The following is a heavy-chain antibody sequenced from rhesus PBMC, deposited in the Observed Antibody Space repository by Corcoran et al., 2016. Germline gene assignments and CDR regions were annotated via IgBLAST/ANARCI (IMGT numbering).Heavy chain of an antibody. D-gene: IGHD1-20*01. CDR2: SSGGRGRT. Sequence: QVQLQESGPGLVKPSETLSLTCAVSGYSISSCYYWGLIRQPPGKGLEYIGYSSGGRGRTNYNPAHKSRVTMSKDTAKKQVSLKLSSVTAADTAGYYCARLSWNNPFDYWGQGVLVTVSS. V-gene: IGHV4-99*01. J-gene: IGHJ4*01. CDR1: GYSISSCYY. CDR3: ARLSWNNPFDY.